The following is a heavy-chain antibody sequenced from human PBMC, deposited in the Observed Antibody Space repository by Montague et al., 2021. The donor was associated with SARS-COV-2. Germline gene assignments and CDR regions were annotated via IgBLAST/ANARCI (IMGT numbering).Heavy chain of an antibody. V-gene: IGHV4-34*01. D-gene: IGHD3-10*01. CDR2: INHSGST. J-gene: IGHJ6*02. Sequence: SETLSLTCAVYGGSFSGYYWSWIRQPPGKGLEWIGEINHSGSTNYNPSLKSRVTISVDTSKNQFSLKLSSVTAADTAVYYCARGRRILLWFGELFPWGDYYGMDVWGQGTTVTVSS. CDR3: ARGRRILLWFGELFPWGDYYGMDV. CDR1: GGSFSGYY.